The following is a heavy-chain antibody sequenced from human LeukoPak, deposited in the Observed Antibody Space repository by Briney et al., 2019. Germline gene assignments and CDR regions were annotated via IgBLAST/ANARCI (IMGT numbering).Heavy chain of an antibody. V-gene: IGHV3-48*02. J-gene: IGHJ4*02. CDR3: AREGIHGSGSYYEY. Sequence: PGGSLRLSCAASGFTFSSYSMNWVRQAPGKGLEWVSYISSSSSTIYYADSVKGRFTISRDNAKNSLYLQMNSLRDEDTAVYYCAREGIHGSGSYYEYWGQGTLVTVSS. CDR2: ISSSSSTI. D-gene: IGHD3-10*01. CDR1: GFTFSSYS.